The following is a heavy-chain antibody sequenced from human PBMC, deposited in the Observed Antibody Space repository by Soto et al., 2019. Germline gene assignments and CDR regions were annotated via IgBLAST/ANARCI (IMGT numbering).Heavy chain of an antibody. J-gene: IGHJ6*03. CDR3: ARSSGWPDYYYYMDV. V-gene: IGHV4-59*01. CDR2: SYYSGST. D-gene: IGHD6-19*01. CDR1: GGSISSYY. Sequence: GSLRLSCTVSGGSISSYYWSWIRQPPGKGLEWIGFSYYSGSTNYNPSLKSRLTISVDTSKNQFSLKLSSVTAADTAVYYCARSSGWPDYYYYMDVWGKGTTVTVSS.